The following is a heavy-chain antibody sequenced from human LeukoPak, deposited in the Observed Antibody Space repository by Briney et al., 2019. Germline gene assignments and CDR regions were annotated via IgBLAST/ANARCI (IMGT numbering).Heavy chain of an antibody. CDR1: GFTFSSYW. D-gene: IGHD2-21*01. Sequence: GGSLRLSCAASGFTFSSYWMSWVRQAPGKGLEWVANIKQDGSEKYYVDSVKGRFTISRDNAKNTLYLQMNSLRAEDTAVYYCAKDYPPIVVIDWGQGTLVTVSS. CDR2: IKQDGSEK. CDR3: AKDYPPIVVID. J-gene: IGHJ4*02. V-gene: IGHV3-7*03.